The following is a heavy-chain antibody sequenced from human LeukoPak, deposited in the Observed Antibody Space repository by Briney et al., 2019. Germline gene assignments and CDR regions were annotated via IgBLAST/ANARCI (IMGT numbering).Heavy chain of an antibody. CDR2: MNPISGNT. V-gene: IGHV1-8*01. CDR1: GYTFTSYD. D-gene: IGHD3-22*01. Sequence: GASVKVSCKASGYTFTSYDINWVRQATGQGLEWMGWMNPISGNTGSAQKFRGRVSMTRNNPIGTAYMELSSLRSEDTAVYYCARVGYDCSGYYLHDYWGQGTLVTVSS. CDR3: ARVGYDCSGYYLHDY. J-gene: IGHJ4*02.